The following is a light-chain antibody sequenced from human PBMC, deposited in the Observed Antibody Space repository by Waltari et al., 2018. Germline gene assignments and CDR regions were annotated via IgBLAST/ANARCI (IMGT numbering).Light chain of an antibody. CDR2: AAS. Sequence: DIQLTQSPSFLSASVRDRVTITCRASQGISTHLAWYQQKPGKGPKLHIYAASTLQSDIPSRFSGSGSGTEFTLTISSLQSEDFATYYCLHLNNFPLSFGGGTKVELK. V-gene: IGKV1-9*01. CDR1: QGISTH. CDR3: LHLNNFPLS. J-gene: IGKJ4*01.